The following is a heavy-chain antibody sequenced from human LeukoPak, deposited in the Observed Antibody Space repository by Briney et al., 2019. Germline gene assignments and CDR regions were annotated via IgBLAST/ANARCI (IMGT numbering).Heavy chain of an antibody. D-gene: IGHD3-10*01. Sequence: PGRSLRLSCAATGFTFSSYGMHWVPQAPGKGLEWVAVIWYDGSNKYYADSVKGRFTISRDNYKNTLYLQMNSLRAEDTAVYYCARDGTVRGVTHFDYWGQGNLVTVSS. CDR1: GFTFSSYG. CDR3: ARDGTVRGVTHFDY. J-gene: IGHJ4*02. V-gene: IGHV3-33*01. CDR2: IWYDGSNK.